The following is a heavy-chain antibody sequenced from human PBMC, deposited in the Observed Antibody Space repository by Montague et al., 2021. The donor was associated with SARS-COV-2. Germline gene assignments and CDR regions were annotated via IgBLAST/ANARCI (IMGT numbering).Heavy chain of an antibody. CDR2: MHFTGNT. V-gene: IGHV4-4*07. D-gene: IGHD3-10*01. CDR3: ARDRFDFGAGRQGTIDF. Sequence: SETLSLTCSVSGDSITNHYWSWIRQPAGKGLQWIGRMHFTGNTNFSPFFSSRLTMSADTSKNQFSLKLTSVTAADTAIYFCARDRFDFGAGRQGTIDFGVKGTRVTVPS. CDR1: GDSITNHY. J-gene: IGHJ4*02.